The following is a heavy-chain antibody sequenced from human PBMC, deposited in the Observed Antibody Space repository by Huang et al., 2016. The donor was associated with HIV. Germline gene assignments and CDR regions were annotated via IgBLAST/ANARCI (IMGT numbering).Heavy chain of an antibody. CDR1: GGSITSSSYY. Sequence: QLQLQGSGPGLVKPSETLSLTCTVSGGSITSSSYYWGWIRQPPGKGLEWVGSIYYSGSTDYNPSPKSRVPVSVDTSKNQFSLKLSSVTAADTAVYYCARHFSYYDSSGYTPWDAFDIWGQGTMVTVSS. J-gene: IGHJ3*02. V-gene: IGHV4-39*01. CDR3: ARHFSYYDSSGYTPWDAFDI. D-gene: IGHD3-22*01. CDR2: IYYSGST.